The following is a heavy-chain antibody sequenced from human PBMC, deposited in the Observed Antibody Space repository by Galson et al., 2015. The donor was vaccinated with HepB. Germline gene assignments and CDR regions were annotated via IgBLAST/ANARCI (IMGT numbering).Heavy chain of an antibody. V-gene: IGHV3-33*07. CDR2: TWYDESNK. D-gene: IGHD3-10*01. CDR1: GFSFRNYA. CDR3: ARENGGAGRRVIDYYYGLDV. Sequence: SLRLSCAASGFSFRNYAMYWVRQAPGKGLEWVAVTWYDESNKYYANSVKGRFTISRDNSKSTLFLQMNSLKDDDTAVYYCARENGGAGRRVIDYYYGLDVLGQGTTVTVSS. J-gene: IGHJ6*02.